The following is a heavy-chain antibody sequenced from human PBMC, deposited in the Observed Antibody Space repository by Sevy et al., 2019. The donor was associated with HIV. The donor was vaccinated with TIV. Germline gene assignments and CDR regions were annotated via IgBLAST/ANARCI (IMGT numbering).Heavy chain of an antibody. V-gene: IGHV3-23*01. CDR2: INESGGRT. J-gene: IGHJ4*02. CDR1: GFTFNTYA. Sequence: GGSLRLSCVASGFTFNTYAMSWVRQVPGKGLKWVSGINESGGRTYYADSVKGRFTISRDNSKNTLFLQMKSLGVEDTAIYYCAKLPEATGQYTYYFEYWGQGTPVTVSS. D-gene: IGHD2-2*01. CDR3: AKLPEATGQYTYYFEY.